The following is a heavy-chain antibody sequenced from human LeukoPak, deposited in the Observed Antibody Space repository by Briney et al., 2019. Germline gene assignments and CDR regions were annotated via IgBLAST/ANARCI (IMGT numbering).Heavy chain of an antibody. J-gene: IGHJ4*02. CDR1: GGSFSGYY. D-gene: IGHD5-18*01. Sequence: SETLSLTCAVYGGSFSGYYWSWIRQPPGKGLEWIGEINHSGSTNYNPSLKSRVTISVDTSKNQFSLKLSSVTAADTAVYYCARGLDSYGYGPFDYWGQGTLVTVSS. CDR2: INHSGST. V-gene: IGHV4-34*01. CDR3: ARGLDSYGYGPFDY.